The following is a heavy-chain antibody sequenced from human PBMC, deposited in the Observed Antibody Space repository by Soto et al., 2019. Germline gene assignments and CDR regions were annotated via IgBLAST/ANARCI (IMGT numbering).Heavy chain of an antibody. D-gene: IGHD5-18*01. CDR1: GFTFSSYA. V-gene: IGHV3-23*01. J-gene: IGHJ5*01. CDR3: AKRGGIQIVDS. CDR2: ISGSGGST. Sequence: EVQLLESGGGLVQPGGSLRLSCAASGFTFSSYAMSWVRQAPGKGLEWVSGISGSGGSTYYVDSVRGRFTISRDDSKNTLDLKMNSLRVEDTAVYYCAKRGGIQIVDSWGQGTLVTVSS.